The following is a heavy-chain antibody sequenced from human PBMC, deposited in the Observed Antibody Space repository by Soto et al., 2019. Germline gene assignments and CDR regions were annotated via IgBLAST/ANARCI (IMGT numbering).Heavy chain of an antibody. D-gene: IGHD3-22*01. CDR1: GGSISSGGYY. Sequence: SETLSLTCTVSGGSISSGGYYWSWIRQHPGKGLEWIGYIYYSGSTYYNPSLKSRVTISVDTSKNQFSLKLSSVTAADTAVYYCASSYDSSGYYYYYYGMDVWGQGTTVTVSS. CDR3: ASSYDSSGYYYYYYGMDV. CDR2: IYYSGST. J-gene: IGHJ6*02. V-gene: IGHV4-31*03.